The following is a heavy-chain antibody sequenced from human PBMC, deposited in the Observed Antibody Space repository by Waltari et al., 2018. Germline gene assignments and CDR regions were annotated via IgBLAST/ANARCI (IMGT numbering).Heavy chain of an antibody. CDR2: IYHSGST. D-gene: IGHD2-2*01. CDR3: ARQGNWVPADFDY. J-gene: IGHJ4*02. Sequence: QVQLQESGPGLVKPSETLSLTCAVPGYSISSGSYWGWIRQPPGKGLEWIGSIYHSGSTYYNPSLKSRVTISVDTSKNQFSLKLSSVTAADTAVYYCARQGNWVPADFDYWGQGTLVTVSS. V-gene: IGHV4-38-2*01. CDR1: GYSISSGSY.